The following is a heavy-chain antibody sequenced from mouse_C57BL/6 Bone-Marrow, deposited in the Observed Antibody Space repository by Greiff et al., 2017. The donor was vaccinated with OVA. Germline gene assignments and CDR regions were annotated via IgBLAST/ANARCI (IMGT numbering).Heavy chain of an antibody. V-gene: IGHV5-4*01. D-gene: IGHD1-3*01. Sequence: DVKLVESGGGLVKPGGSLKLSCAASGFTFSSYAMSWVRQTPEKRLEWVATISDGGSYTYYPDNVKGRFTISRDNAKTNLYLQMSHLKSEDTAMYYCARDITEYYAMDYWGQGTSVTVSS. CDR2: ISDGGSYT. CDR1: GFTFSSYA. CDR3: ARDITEYYAMDY. J-gene: IGHJ4*01.